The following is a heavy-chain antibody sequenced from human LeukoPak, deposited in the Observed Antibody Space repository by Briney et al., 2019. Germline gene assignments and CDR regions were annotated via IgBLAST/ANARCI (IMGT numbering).Heavy chain of an antibody. CDR3: ARDPNGDYIGTFDM. V-gene: IGHV3-23*01. Sequence: GGSLRLSCAASEFTFSSYGMSWVRQAPGKGLEWVSSISGSGGSTQYADSVQGRFAISRDNSKSTLYLQMNSLRVEDTAMYFCARDPNGDYIGTFDMWGRGTMVSVSS. D-gene: IGHD4-17*01. CDR1: EFTFSSYG. J-gene: IGHJ3*02. CDR2: ISGSGGST.